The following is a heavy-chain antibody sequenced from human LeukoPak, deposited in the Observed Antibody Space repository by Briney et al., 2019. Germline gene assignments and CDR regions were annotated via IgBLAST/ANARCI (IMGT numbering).Heavy chain of an antibody. V-gene: IGHV4-59*12. CDR3: ARPIKRGAVAGRLPFDY. J-gene: IGHJ4*02. Sequence: SETLSLTCTVSGGSIRGYYWSWIRKRPGKRLEYIGYIYYSGLTNYNPSLKSRVHISVDTSKNQFSLKLSSVSAADTAVYYCARPIKRGAVAGRLPFDYWGQGTLVTVSS. D-gene: IGHD6-19*01. CDR2: IYYSGLT. CDR1: GGSIRGYY.